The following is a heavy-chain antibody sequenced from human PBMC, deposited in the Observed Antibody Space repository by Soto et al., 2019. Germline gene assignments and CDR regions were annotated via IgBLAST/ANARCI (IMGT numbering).Heavy chain of an antibody. D-gene: IGHD6-13*01. Sequence: QITLKESGPTLVKPTQTLTLTCTFSGFSFSTSAVGVGWIRQPPGKALEWLALIYWDDDKRYSPSLKSRLTITKDTSRNQVVVTMTNKEPVDTATYYCAHVYWAASGTRYYFDYWGQGTLVTVSS. CDR2: IYWDDDK. CDR1: GFSFSTSAVG. CDR3: AHVYWAASGTRYYFDY. V-gene: IGHV2-5*02. J-gene: IGHJ4*02.